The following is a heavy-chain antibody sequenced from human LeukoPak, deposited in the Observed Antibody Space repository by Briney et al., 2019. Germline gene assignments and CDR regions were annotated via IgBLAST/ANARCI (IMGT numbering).Heavy chain of an antibody. D-gene: IGHD3-3*01. Sequence: GRSLRLSCAASGFTFSSYGMHWVRQAPGKGLEWVAVIWYDGSNKYYADSVKGRFTISRDNSKNTLYLQMNSLRAEDTAVYYCARGLDYDFWSGYYDYYYYMDVWGQGTTVTVSS. V-gene: IGHV3-33*01. CDR1: GFTFSSYG. CDR2: IWYDGSNK. J-gene: IGHJ6*03. CDR3: ARGLDYDFWSGYYDYYYYMDV.